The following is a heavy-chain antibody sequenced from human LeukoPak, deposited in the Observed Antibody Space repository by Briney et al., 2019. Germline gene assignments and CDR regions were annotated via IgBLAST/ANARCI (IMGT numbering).Heavy chain of an antibody. Sequence: SETLSLTCTVSGYSISSGYYWGWIRQPPGKGLEWIGNIYHTGSTYYNVSLHSRVTISLDTSNNQFSLKLSSVTAADTAVHYCARLGWELLGFDYWGQGTLVTVSS. CDR2: IYHTGST. D-gene: IGHD1-26*01. J-gene: IGHJ4*02. CDR1: GYSISSGYY. CDR3: ARLGWELLGFDY. V-gene: IGHV4-38-2*02.